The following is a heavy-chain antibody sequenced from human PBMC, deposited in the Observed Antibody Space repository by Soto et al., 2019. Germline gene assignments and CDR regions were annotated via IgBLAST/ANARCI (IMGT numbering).Heavy chain of an antibody. J-gene: IGHJ4*02. CDR3: AKSARGRWLSF. CDR1: GGSFSAFY. Sequence: SETPSLTCSVYGGSFSAFYWSWIRQPPGKGLEWIGEISHSGSNNYNPSLRSRVSMSVDTSKSHFSLILNSVTAADTAVYYCAKSARGRWLSFWGQGTLVTVSS. D-gene: IGHD5-12*01. CDR2: ISHSGSN. V-gene: IGHV4-34*01.